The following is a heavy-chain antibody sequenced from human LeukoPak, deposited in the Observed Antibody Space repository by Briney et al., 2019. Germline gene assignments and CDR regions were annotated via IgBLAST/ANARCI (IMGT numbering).Heavy chain of an antibody. V-gene: IGHV3-23*01. CDR2: VSGNGGTGT. Sequence: PGGSLRLSCAASGFSFSDYAMSWVRQAPGKGLEWVSAVSGNGGTGTYYADSVEGRFTISRDNSKNTLYLQMNSLRVEDTAVYYCAVGTTKLYYFDYWGQGTLVTVPS. CDR3: AVGTTKLYYFDY. J-gene: IGHJ4*02. CDR1: GFSFSDYA. D-gene: IGHD4-17*01.